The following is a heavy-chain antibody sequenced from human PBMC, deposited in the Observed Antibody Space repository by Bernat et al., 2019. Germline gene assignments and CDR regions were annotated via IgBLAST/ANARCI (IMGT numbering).Heavy chain of an antibody. CDR3: ARDRAGLMVYATSGSFDY. V-gene: IGHV3-30-3*01. J-gene: IGHJ4*02. CDR1: GFTFSSYA. D-gene: IGHD2-8*01. Sequence: QVQVVESGGGVVQPGRSLRLSCAASGFTFSSYAMHWVRQAPGKGLEWVAVISYDGSNKYYADSVKGRFTISRDNSKNTLYLQMNSLRAEDTAVYYCARDRAGLMVYATSGSFDYWGQGTLVTV. CDR2: ISYDGSNK.